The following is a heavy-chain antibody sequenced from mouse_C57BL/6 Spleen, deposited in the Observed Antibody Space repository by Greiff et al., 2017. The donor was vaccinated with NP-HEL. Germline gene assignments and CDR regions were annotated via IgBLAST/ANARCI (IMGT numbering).Heavy chain of an antibody. CDR1: GFTFTDYY. Sequence: DVHLVESGGGLVQPGGSLSLSCAASGFTFTDYYMSWVRQPPGKALEWLGFIRNKANGYTTEYSASVKGRFTISRDNSQSILYLQMNALRAEDSATYYCARSYYSNYDAMDYWGQGTSVTVSS. CDR3: ARSYYSNYDAMDY. CDR2: IRNKANGYTT. D-gene: IGHD2-5*01. J-gene: IGHJ4*01. V-gene: IGHV7-3*01.